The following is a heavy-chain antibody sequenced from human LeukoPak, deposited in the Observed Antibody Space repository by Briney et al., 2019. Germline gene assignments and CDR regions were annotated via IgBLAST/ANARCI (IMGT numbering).Heavy chain of an antibody. CDR3: ARLQSYALLWFGEGENWFDP. CDR1: GFTFSDYY. V-gene: IGHV3-11*06. CDR2: ISSSSSYI. D-gene: IGHD3-10*01. Sequence: GGSLRLSCAASGFTFSDYYMSWIRQAPGKGLEWVSSISSSSSYIYYADSVKGRFTISRDNAKNSLYLQMNSLRAEDTAVYYCARLQSYALLWFGEGENWFDPWGQGTLVTVSS. J-gene: IGHJ5*02.